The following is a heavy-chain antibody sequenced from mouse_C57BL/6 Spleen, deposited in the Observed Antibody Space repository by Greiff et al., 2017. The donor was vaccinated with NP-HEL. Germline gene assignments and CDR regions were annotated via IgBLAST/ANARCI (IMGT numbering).Heavy chain of an antibody. J-gene: IGHJ4*01. CDR1: GYTFTSYG. D-gene: IGHD2-4*01. V-gene: IGHV1-81*01. Sequence: VQGVESGAELARPGASVKLSCKASGYTFTSYGISWVKQRTGQGLEWIGEIYPRSGNTYYNEKFKGKATLTADKSSSPAYMELRSLTAEDSAVYFCAKVDYDDAMDYWGQGTSVTVSS. CDR2: IYPRSGNT. CDR3: AKVDYDDAMDY.